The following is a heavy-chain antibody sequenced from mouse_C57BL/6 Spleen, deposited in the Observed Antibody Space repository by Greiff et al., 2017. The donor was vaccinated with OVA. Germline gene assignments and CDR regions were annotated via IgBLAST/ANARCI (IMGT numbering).Heavy chain of an antibody. V-gene: IGHV1-55*01. CDR3: ARCYSNYVDYAMDY. CDR1: GYTFTSYW. CDR2: IYPGSGST. J-gene: IGHJ4*01. Sequence: QVQLQQPGAELVKPGASVKMSCKASGYTFTSYWITWVKQRPGQGLEWIGDIYPGSGSTNYNEQFKSKATLTVDTSSSTAYMQLSSLTSEDSADYYCARCYSNYVDYAMDYWGQGTSVTVSS. D-gene: IGHD2-5*01.